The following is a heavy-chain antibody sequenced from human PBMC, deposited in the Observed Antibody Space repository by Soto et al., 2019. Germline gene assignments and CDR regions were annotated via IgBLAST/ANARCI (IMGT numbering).Heavy chain of an antibody. J-gene: IGHJ6*02. CDR2: ISYDGSNK. CDR1: GFTFSSYG. Sequence: GGSLRLSCAASGFTFSSYGMHWVRQAPGKGLEWVAVISYDGSNKYYADSVKGRFTISRDNSKNTLYLQMNSLRAEDTAVYYCAKDYVPWWEPRLYYYGMDVWGQGTTVTVSS. V-gene: IGHV3-30*18. CDR3: AKDYVPWWEPRLYYYGMDV. D-gene: IGHD1-26*01.